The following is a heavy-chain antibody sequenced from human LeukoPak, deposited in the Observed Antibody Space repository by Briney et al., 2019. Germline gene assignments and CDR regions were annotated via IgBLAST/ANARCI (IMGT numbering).Heavy chain of an antibody. Sequence: PGGSLRLSCAASGFTFSSHAMSWVRQAPGKGLEWVSAISTSGGSTYYADSVKGRFTISRDNSENTLYLQMNSLRAEDTAVYYCAREFCGSSCHAGRGIDIWGQGTMVTVSS. V-gene: IGHV3-23*01. D-gene: IGHD2-15*01. CDR1: GFTFSSHA. CDR2: ISTSGGST. CDR3: AREFCGSSCHAGRGIDI. J-gene: IGHJ3*02.